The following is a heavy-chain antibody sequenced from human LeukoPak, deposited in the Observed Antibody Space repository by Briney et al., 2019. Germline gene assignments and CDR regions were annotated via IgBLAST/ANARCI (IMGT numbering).Heavy chain of an antibody. CDR3: ARSDASFDSSGYHRPFDF. D-gene: IGHD3-22*01. CDR1: GGSISSNNYY. Sequence: PSETLSLTCTVSGGSISSNNYYWGWIRQPPGRELEWIGSIYDSGSTKYNPSLKSRLTISVDTSKNQFSLKLNSVTAADTAVYYCARSDASFDSSGYHRPFDFWGQGTLVTVSS. J-gene: IGHJ4*02. CDR2: IYDSGST. V-gene: IGHV4-39*01.